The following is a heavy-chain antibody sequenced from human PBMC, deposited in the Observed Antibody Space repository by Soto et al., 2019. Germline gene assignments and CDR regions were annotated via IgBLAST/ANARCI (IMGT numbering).Heavy chain of an antibody. D-gene: IGHD3-10*01. V-gene: IGHV4-59*01. CDR3: ARSIPDSRGGGMDV. CDR1: GGSITSYY. J-gene: IGHJ6*02. CDR2: ISDIGST. Sequence: KPSETLSLTCTVPGGSITSYYWTWIRQPPGQGLEWIGYISDIGSTSYNPSLTSRVTMLVDTSKKQFSLKLSSVTEADSAVYFCARSIPDSRGGGMDVWGQGATVTVSS.